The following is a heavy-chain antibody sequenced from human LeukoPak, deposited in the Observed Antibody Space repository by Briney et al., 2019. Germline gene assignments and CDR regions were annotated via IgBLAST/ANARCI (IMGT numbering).Heavy chain of an antibody. Sequence: GGSLRLSCATSGFTFSTYAMHWVRQAPGKGLEWVASIRNDGTNKNHVDSVKGRFTISRDNSKNTLFLQMDSPRPEDTAIYYCAKSWSGYYHYYMDVWGKGTTVTVSS. J-gene: IGHJ6*03. D-gene: IGHD3-3*01. CDR2: IRNDGTNK. CDR3: AKSWSGYYHYYMDV. CDR1: GFTFSTYA. V-gene: IGHV3-30*02.